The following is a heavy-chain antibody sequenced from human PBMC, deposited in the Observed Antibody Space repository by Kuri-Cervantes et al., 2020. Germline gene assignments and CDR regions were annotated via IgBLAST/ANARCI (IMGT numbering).Heavy chain of an antibody. CDR2: IKQDGSEK. V-gene: IGHV3-7*01. J-gene: IGHJ6*02. Sequence: GESLKISCVASGFTFSSYWMSWVRQAPGKGLEWVANIKQDGSEKYYVDSVKGRFTISRDNAKNSLYLQMNSLRAEDTAVYYCARVDSSSWYYYYHGMDVWGQGTTVTVSS. CDR1: GFTFSSYW. D-gene: IGHD6-13*01. CDR3: ARVDSSSWYYYYHGMDV.